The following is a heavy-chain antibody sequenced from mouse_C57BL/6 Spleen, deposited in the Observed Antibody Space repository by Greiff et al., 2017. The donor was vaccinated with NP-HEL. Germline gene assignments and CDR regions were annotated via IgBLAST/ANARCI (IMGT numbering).Heavy chain of an antibody. CDR1: GYAFSSYW. CDR3: ARIGGYYWYFEV. V-gene: IGHV1-80*01. Sequence: QVQLQQSGAELVKTGASVKISCKASGYAFSSYWMNWVKQRPGKGLEWIGQIYPGDGDTNYNGKFKGKATLTADKSSSTAYMQLSSLTSEDSAVYFYARIGGYYWYFEVWGTGTTVTVSS. D-gene: IGHD1-1*02. CDR2: IYPGDGDT. J-gene: IGHJ1*03.